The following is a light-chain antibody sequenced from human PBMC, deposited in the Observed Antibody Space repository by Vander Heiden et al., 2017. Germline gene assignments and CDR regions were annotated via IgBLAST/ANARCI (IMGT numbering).Light chain of an antibody. CDR2: AAS. V-gene: IGKV1-9*01. J-gene: IGKJ3*01. Sequence: IQLTQSPSSLSASVVDRVTITCRASQGISSYLAWYQQKPGKAPKLLIYAASTLQDGVPSRFSGSGSGTDFTLTISSLQPEDVATYYCQQLINSGGFTFGPGTKVDIK. CDR3: QQLINSGGFT. CDR1: QGISSY.